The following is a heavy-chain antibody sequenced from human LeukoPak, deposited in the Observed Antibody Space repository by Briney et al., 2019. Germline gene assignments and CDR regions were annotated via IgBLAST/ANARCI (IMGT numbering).Heavy chain of an antibody. Sequence: SETLSLTCTVSGGSISSYYWSWIRQPPGKGLEWIGYIYYSGSTNYNPSLKSRVTISVDTSKNQFSLKLSSVTAADTAVYYCARAELFGVVSDYWGQGTLVTVSS. V-gene: IGHV4-59*12. CDR3: ARAELFGVVSDY. J-gene: IGHJ4*02. CDR1: GGSISSYY. D-gene: IGHD3-3*01. CDR2: IYYSGST.